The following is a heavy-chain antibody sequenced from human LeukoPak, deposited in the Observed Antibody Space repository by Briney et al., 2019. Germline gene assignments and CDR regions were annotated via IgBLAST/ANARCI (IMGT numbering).Heavy chain of an antibody. D-gene: IGHD6-13*01. CDR3: ARDLGAAAGSRGAFDI. CDR2: IIPILGIA. J-gene: IGHJ3*02. Sequence: ASVKVSCKASGGTFSSYAISWVRQAPGQGLEWMGRIIPILGIANYAQKFQGRVTITADKSTSTAYMELSSLRSEDTAVYYCARDLGAAAGSRGAFDIWGQGTMVTVSS. V-gene: IGHV1-69*04. CDR1: GGTFSSYA.